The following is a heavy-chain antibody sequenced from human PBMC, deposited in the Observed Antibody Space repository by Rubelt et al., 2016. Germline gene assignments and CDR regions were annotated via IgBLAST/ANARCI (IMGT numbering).Heavy chain of an antibody. J-gene: IGHJ2*01. CDR1: GFSFDDYA. V-gene: IGHV3-9*01. D-gene: IGHD2/OR15-2a*01. CDR3: VRDVGPIDGHDWNFDL. CDR2: ITWNSNNI. Sequence: EVQLVESGGALVKPDESLRLSCAASGFSFDDYAMYWVRQAPGKGLQWVSGITWNSNNIGYADSVKGRFTISRDNAKNSLYLQMNRLGGDDTALYYCVRDVGPIDGHDWNFDLWGRGTLVSVSS.